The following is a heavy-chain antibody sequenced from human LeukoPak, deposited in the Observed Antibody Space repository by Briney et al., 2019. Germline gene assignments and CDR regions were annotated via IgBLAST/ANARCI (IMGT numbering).Heavy chain of an antibody. CDR3: ARRDGSGSYYNPFDY. Sequence: GESLKISCKGSGYIITSYWIGWVRQIPGKRLEWMGIIYPGDSDTRYSPSFQGQVTISADKSISTAYLQWSSLKASDTAMYYCARRDGSGSYYNPFDYWGQGTLVTVSS. J-gene: IGHJ4*02. V-gene: IGHV5-51*01. CDR2: IYPGDSDT. D-gene: IGHD3-10*01. CDR1: GYIITSYW.